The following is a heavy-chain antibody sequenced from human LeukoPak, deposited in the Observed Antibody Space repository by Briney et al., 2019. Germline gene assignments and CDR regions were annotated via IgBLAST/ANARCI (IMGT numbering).Heavy chain of an antibody. CDR3: AKGRDRYYDYAGDDY. V-gene: IGHV3-9*01. J-gene: IGHJ4*02. CDR1: GFTFDDYA. D-gene: IGHD3-16*01. CDR2: ISWNSGSI. Sequence: PGGSLRLSCAASGFTFDDYAMHWVRQAPGKGLEWVSGISWNSGSIGYADSVKGRFTISRDNAKNSLYLQMNSLRAEDTALYYCAKGRDRYYDYAGDDYWGQGTLVTVSS.